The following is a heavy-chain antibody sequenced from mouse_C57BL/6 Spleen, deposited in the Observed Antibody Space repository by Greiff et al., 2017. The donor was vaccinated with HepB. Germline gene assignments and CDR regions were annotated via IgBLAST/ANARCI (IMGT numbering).Heavy chain of an antibody. CDR1: GFNIKDDY. Sequence: EVQLQQSGAELVRPGASVKLSCTASGFNIKDDYMHWVKQRPEQGLEWIGWIDPENGDTEYASKFQGKATITADTSSNTAYLKLSSLTSEDTAVYYCTTDTTVGAGDYWGQGTTLTVSS. V-gene: IGHV14-4*01. D-gene: IGHD1-1*01. CDR2: IDPENGDT. J-gene: IGHJ2*01. CDR3: TTDTTVGAGDY.